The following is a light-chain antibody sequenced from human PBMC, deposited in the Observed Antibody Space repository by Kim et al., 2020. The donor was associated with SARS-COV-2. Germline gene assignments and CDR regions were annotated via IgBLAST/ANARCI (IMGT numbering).Light chain of an antibody. CDR1: KLGDKY. CDR2: HDS. J-gene: IGLJ3*02. Sequence: SGSPGQTASITCSGDKLGDKYAYWYQQKPGQAPVLVIYHDSQRPSGIPDRFSGSNSGNTATLTISGTQAMDEGDYYCQAWDSSTVVFGGGTQLTVL. CDR3: QAWDSSTVV. V-gene: IGLV3-1*01.